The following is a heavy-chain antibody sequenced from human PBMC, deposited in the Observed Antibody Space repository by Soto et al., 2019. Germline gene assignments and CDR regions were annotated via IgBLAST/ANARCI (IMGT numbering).Heavy chain of an antibody. CDR2: IAVASGNT. J-gene: IGHJ4*02. CDR1: GFTLTNSI. D-gene: IGHD3-16*01. Sequence: SVKVSCKASGFTLTNSIVQWVRQARGQPLEWIGWIAVASGNTYYSQKFQERVTITRDMSTSTAYMELSILRSEDTAVFYCAAGRARELRASYFDNWGQGTLVTVSS. V-gene: IGHV1-58*01. CDR3: AAGRARELRASYFDN.